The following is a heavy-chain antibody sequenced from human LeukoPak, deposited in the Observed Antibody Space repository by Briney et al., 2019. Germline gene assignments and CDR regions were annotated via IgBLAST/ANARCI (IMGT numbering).Heavy chain of an antibody. Sequence: GGSLRLSCVASGFPFSSYWMTWVRQAQGQGLEWVANIKQDGSKKSYVDTVKGRFTISRDNAKNSLYLQMNSLRAEDTAIYYCTRVGYIDEGIDYWGQGTLVTVSS. J-gene: IGHJ4*02. D-gene: IGHD5-24*01. CDR1: GFPFSSYW. CDR3: TRVGYIDEGIDY. CDR2: IKQDGSKK. V-gene: IGHV3-7*04.